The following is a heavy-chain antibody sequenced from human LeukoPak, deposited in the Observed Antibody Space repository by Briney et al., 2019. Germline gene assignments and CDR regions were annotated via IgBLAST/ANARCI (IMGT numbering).Heavy chain of an antibody. V-gene: IGHV3-48*01. CDR3: ARDFGRWFIDY. J-gene: IGHJ4*02. CDR1: GFTFSSYS. CDR2: IRSTSNTI. D-gene: IGHD4-23*01. Sequence: GGSLRLSCAASGFTFSSYSMNWVRQAPGKGLEWVSYIRSTSNTIYYADSVKGRFTISRDNAKNSLYLQMNSLRAEDTAVYYCARDFGRWFIDYWGQGTLVTVSS.